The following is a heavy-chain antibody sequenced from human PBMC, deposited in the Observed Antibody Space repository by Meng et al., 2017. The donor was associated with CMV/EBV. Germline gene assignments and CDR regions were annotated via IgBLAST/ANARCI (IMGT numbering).Heavy chain of an antibody. D-gene: IGHD6-19*01. CDR1: GFSLCTSGVG. Sequence: HITLKASCPTLVKPAPTLLLTCTFSGFSLCTSGVGVGWIRQPPGKALEWLALIYWDDDKRYSPSLKSRLTITKDTSKNQVVLTMTNMDPVDTTTYYCAHRGQSSGWAILYFDYWGQGTLVTVSS. CDR2: IYWDDDK. V-gene: IGHV2-5*02. J-gene: IGHJ4*02. CDR3: AHRGQSSGWAILYFDY.